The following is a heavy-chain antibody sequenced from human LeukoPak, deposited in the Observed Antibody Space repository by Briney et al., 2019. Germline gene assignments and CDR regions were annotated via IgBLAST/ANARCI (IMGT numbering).Heavy chain of an antibody. J-gene: IGHJ4*02. V-gene: IGHV1-69*06. CDR2: IIPIFGTA. Sequence: VKVSCKASGGTFSRYAISWVRQAAGQGLEWMGGIIPIFGTANYAQKFQGRVTITADKSTSTAYMELSSLRSEDTAVYYCASGPPTIFGVVIIGSDYWGQGTLVTVSS. CDR1: GGTFSRYA. D-gene: IGHD3-3*01. CDR3: ASGPPTIFGVVIIGSDY.